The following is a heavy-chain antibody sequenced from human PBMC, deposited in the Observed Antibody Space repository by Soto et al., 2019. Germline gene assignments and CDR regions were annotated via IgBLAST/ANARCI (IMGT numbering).Heavy chain of an antibody. Sequence: GGSLRLSCAASGFTFSSYAMHWVRQAPGKGLEWVAVISYDGSNKYYADSVKGRFTISRDNSKNTLYLQMNSLRAEDTAVYYCATTYSYCSGGSCYSYPSYYYGMDVWGQGTTVTVSS. V-gene: IGHV3-30-3*01. CDR2: ISYDGSNK. CDR3: ATTYSYCSGGSCYSYPSYYYGMDV. J-gene: IGHJ6*02. D-gene: IGHD2-15*01. CDR1: GFTFSSYA.